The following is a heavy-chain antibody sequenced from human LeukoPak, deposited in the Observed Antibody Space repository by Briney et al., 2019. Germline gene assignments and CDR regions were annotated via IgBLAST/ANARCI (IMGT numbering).Heavy chain of an antibody. V-gene: IGHV4-59*08. Sequence: SETLSVNCTVSGGSISSYYWSWIRQPPGKGLEWIGYIYYSGSTNYNPSLKSRVTISVDTSKNQFSLKLSSVTAADTAVYYCARSDRMIVVVDYYYGMDVWGQGTTVTVSS. CDR3: ARSDRMIVVVDYYYGMDV. CDR2: IYYSGST. J-gene: IGHJ6*02. D-gene: IGHD3-22*01. CDR1: GGSISSYY.